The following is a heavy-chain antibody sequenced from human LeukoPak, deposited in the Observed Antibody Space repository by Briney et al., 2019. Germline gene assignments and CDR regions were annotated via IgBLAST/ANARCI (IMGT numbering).Heavy chain of an antibody. J-gene: IGHJ6*03. D-gene: IGHD1-26*01. CDR3: ARRAIVGATDSRYYYMDV. CDR2: IYPGDSDT. CDR1: GYSFTSYW. V-gene: IGHV5-51*01. Sequence: GESLKISCKGSGYSFTSYWIGWVRQMPGKGLEWMGIIYPGDSDTRYSPSFQGQVTISADKSNSTAYLQWSSLKASDTAMYYCARRAIVGATDSRYYYMDVWGKGTTVTVSS.